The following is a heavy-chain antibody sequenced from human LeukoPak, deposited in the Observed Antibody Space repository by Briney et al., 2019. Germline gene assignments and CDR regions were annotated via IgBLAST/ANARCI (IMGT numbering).Heavy chain of an antibody. Sequence: PGGSLRLSCEASGFTVSSNYMSWVRQAPGKGLEWVSVIYSGGSTYYADSVKGRFTISRENSKNTLYLQMNSLRAEDTAVYYCASGSGSYSSLDYWGQGTLVTVSS. V-gene: IGHV3-66*01. CDR1: GFTVSSNY. J-gene: IGHJ4*02. CDR2: IYSGGST. CDR3: ASGSGSYSSLDY. D-gene: IGHD3-10*01.